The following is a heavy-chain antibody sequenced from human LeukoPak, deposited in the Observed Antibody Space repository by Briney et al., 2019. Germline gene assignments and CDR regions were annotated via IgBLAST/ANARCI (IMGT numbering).Heavy chain of an antibody. CDR1: GITFIKYS. CDR3: AKGRWGLTINNLDL. Sequence: GGSLRLSCAASGITFIKYSMTWVRQAPGKGLEWVSAITGSGAFTDYADSVKGRFTISRDSSKNTLYLQMNSLGGEDTALYYCAKGRWGLTINNLDLWGQGTMVTVSS. V-gene: IGHV3-23*01. J-gene: IGHJ3*01. D-gene: IGHD2-21*02. CDR2: ITGSGAFT.